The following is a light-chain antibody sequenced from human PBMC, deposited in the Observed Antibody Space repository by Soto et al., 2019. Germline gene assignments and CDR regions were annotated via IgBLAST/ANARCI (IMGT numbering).Light chain of an antibody. Sequence: DIQMTQSPSTLSASVGDRVTITCRASHSISSWLAWYQQKPGKAPKLLIYDASSLESGVPSRFSGSGSGTEFTLTISSLQPDDFATYYCQQYNSYSAFGQGTKLESK. CDR3: QQYNSYSA. J-gene: IGKJ2*01. CDR2: DAS. CDR1: HSISSW. V-gene: IGKV1-5*01.